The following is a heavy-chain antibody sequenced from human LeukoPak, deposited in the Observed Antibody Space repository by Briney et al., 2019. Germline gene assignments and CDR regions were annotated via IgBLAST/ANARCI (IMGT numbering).Heavy chain of an antibody. D-gene: IGHD3-10*01. J-gene: IGHJ3*02. V-gene: IGHV4-59*08. CDR2: IYYSGST. CDR3: ASSYYYGSGSTSRDAFDI. Sequence: SETLSLTCTVSGGSISSYYWSWIRQPPGKGPEWIGYIYYSGSTNYNPSLKSRVTISVDTSKNQFSLKLSSVTAADTAVYYCASSYYYGSGSTSRDAFDIWGQGTMVTVSS. CDR1: GGSISSYY.